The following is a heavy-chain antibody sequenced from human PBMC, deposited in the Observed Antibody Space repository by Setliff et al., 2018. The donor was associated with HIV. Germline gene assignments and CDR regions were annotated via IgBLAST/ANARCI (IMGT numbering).Heavy chain of an antibody. CDR2: INSDGSST. V-gene: IGHV3-74*01. Sequence: PGGSLRLSCAASGFTFSGYWMHWVRQAPGKGLVWVSRINSDGSSTTYADSVKGRFTISRDNAKNTLYLQMNSLRAEDTAVYYCARGGSNSWSPFDYWGQGTLVTAPQ. CDR1: GFTFSGYW. D-gene: IGHD6-13*01. J-gene: IGHJ4*02. CDR3: ARGGSNSWSPFDY.